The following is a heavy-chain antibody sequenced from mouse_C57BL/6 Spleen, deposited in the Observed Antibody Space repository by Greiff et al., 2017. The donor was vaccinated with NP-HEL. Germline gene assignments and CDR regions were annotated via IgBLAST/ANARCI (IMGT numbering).Heavy chain of an antibody. CDR1: GYSITSGYY. J-gene: IGHJ2*01. CDR3: ARDTLYGTPYFDY. D-gene: IGHD1-1*01. V-gene: IGHV3-6*01. CDR2: ISYDGSN. Sequence: ESGPGLVKPSQSLSLTCSVTGYSITSGYYWNWIRQFPGNKLEWMGYISYDGSNNYNPSLKNRISITRDTSKNQFFLKLNSVTTEDTATYYCARDTLYGTPYFDYWGQGTTLTVSS.